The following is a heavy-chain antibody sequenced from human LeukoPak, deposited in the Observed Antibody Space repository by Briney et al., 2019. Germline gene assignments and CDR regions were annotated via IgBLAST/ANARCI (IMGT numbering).Heavy chain of an antibody. D-gene: IGHD5-24*01. CDR2: IKQDGSKK. J-gene: IGHJ4*02. Sequence: GGSLRLSCAASGFALSSHWMTWVRQAPGKGLEWVANIKQDGSKKSYVDSVKGRFTISRDNAKNSLYLQMNSLRAEDTAIYYCTRVGYIDEGIDYWGQGTLVTVSS. V-gene: IGHV3-7*04. CDR1: GFALSSHW. CDR3: TRVGYIDEGIDY.